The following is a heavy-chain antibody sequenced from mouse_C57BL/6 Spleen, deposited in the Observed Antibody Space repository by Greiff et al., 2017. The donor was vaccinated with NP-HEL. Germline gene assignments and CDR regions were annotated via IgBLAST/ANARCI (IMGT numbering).Heavy chain of an antibody. V-gene: IGHV1-7*01. CDR2: INPSSGYT. CDR3: ESSDYGNPYGYFDV. CDR1: GYTFTSYW. J-gene: IGHJ1*03. D-gene: IGHD2-1*01. Sequence: QVQLQQSGAELAKPGASVKLSCKASGYTFTSYWMHWVKQRPGQGLEWIGYINPSSGYTKYNQKFKDKATLTADKSSSTAYMQLSSLTYEDSAGYSCESSDYGNPYGYFDVWGTGTTVTVSS.